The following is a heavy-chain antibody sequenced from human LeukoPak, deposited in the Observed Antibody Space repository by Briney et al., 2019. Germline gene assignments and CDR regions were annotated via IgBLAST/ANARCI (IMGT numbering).Heavy chain of an antibody. D-gene: IGHD2/OR15-2a*01. CDR3: AKDSPTYYADS. CDR2: INYNGRDK. V-gene: IGHV3-30*02. Sequence: GGSLGLSCAASGFTFSSFGMHWVRQAPGKGLEWVSFINYNGRDKYYADSVKGRFTISRDSSKNTLSLQMNSLRAEDTAVYFCAKDSPTYYADSWGQGTLVTVSS. CDR1: GFTFSSFG. J-gene: IGHJ4*02.